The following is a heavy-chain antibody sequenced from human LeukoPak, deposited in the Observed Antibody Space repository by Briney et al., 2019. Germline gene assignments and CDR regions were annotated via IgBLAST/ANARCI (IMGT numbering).Heavy chain of an antibody. V-gene: IGHV1-2*02. J-gene: IGHJ4*02. D-gene: IGHD3-10*01. CDR1: GYTFTGFY. CDR2: INPNSGGT. CDR3: ARDRFRAASYYGSGIKLIFDY. Sequence: ASVKVSCKASGYTFTGFYLHWVRQAPGQGLEWMGWINPNSGGTNYAQKFQGRVTMTRDTSISTAYMELSRLRSDDTAVYYCARDRFRAASYYGSGIKLIFDYWGQGTLVTVSS.